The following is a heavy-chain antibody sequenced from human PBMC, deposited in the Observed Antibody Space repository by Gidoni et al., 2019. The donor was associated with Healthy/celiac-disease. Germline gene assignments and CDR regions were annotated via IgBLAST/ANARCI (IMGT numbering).Heavy chain of an antibody. J-gene: IGHJ4*02. D-gene: IGHD2-15*01. CDR2: NYPGDTDT. CDR1: GYSFTSYW. V-gene: IGHV5-51*01. CDR3: ARQGGDCSGGSCFLPLDY. Sequence: EVQLVQSGAEVQKPGESLMISCKGSGYSFTSYWIGWVRQLPGKGLGRMGINYPGDTDTKYSPSFQGQVTISAHKAISTAYLQWSSLKASETAMYYCARQGGDCSGGSCFLPLDYWGQGTLVTVSS.